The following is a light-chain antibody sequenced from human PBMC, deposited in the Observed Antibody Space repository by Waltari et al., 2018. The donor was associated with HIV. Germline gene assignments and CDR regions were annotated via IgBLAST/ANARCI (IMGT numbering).Light chain of an antibody. CDR2: QDT. CDR1: ALPDQF. J-gene: IGLJ3*02. CDR3: QSADLSGTYWV. Sequence: SYDVTQPSSVSVSPGQTARITCSGYALPDQFVYWYQQTPGQAPVLVMYQDTQRPSGIPERFSGSSSGTVATLTIRGVRTEDEADYHCQSADLSGTYWVFGGGTKLTVL. V-gene: IGLV3-25*03.